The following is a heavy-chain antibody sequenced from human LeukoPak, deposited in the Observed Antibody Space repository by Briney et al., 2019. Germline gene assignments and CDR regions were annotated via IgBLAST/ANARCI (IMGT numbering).Heavy chain of an antibody. J-gene: IGHJ4*02. D-gene: IGHD5-18*01. CDR1: GGSISSYY. CDR2: IYYSGST. CDR3: AKMNTVMVTGYYFDY. Sequence: SETLSLTCTVSGGSISSYYWSWIRQPPGKGLEWIWYIYYSGSTNYNPSLKSRVTISVDTSKNQFSLKLSSVTAADTAVYYCAKMNTVMVTGYYFDYWGQGSLVIVSS. V-gene: IGHV4-59*08.